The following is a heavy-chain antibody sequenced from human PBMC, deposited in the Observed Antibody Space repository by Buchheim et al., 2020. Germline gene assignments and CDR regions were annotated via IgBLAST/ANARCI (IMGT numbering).Heavy chain of an antibody. CDR3: ARDDSSGSYLGVDY. Sequence: VQLVESGGGLVQPGGSLRLSCAASGFTFSSYGMHWVRQAPGKGLEWVAVIWYDGSNKYYADSVKGRFTISRDNSKNTLYLQMNSPRAEDTAVYYCARDDSSGSYLGVDYWGQGTL. V-gene: IGHV3-33*08. J-gene: IGHJ4*02. CDR1: GFTFSSYG. D-gene: IGHD1-26*01. CDR2: IWYDGSNK.